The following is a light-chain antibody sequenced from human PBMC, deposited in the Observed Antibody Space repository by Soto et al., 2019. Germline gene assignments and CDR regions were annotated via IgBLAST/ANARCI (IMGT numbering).Light chain of an antibody. Sequence: ETSFTQSPGTLSLSPGERATLSCRASQSVSSNYLAWYQQKPGQAPRLLIYDASNRATGVPARFSGSGSGTDFTLTISSLEPEDFAVYYCQQRTNWPPLTFGGGTKVDIK. CDR3: QQRTNWPPLT. V-gene: IGKV3-11*01. CDR2: DAS. CDR1: QSVSSNY. J-gene: IGKJ4*01.